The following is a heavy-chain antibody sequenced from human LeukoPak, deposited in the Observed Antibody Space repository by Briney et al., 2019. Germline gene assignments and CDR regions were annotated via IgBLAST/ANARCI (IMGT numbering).Heavy chain of an antibody. CDR1: GFTFSSYA. V-gene: IGHV3-21*01. CDR2: FGTRSTSI. Sequence: MTGGSLRLSCAASGFTFSSYAMSWVRQAPGKGLEWVSSFGTRSTSIYHAGSVKGRFAISRDNAKNSLYLQMNSLRAEDTALYYCAREVSEGFDFWGQGTLVTVSS. D-gene: IGHD3-22*01. CDR3: AREVSEGFDF. J-gene: IGHJ4*02.